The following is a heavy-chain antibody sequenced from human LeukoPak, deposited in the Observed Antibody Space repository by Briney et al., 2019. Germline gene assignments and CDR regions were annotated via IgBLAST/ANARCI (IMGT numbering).Heavy chain of an antibody. V-gene: IGHV4-59*08. CDR2: IYDSWNT. J-gene: IGHJ4*02. Sequence: SETLSLTCTGSDTSFSTYFWSWIRQPPGKGLEWVGYIYDSWNTKYNPSLESRVTISVDTSKSQFFLNLNSVTAADTAVYYCARAKPNWNPPDYWGQGTLVTVSS. CDR1: DTSFSTYF. CDR3: ARAKPNWNPPDY. D-gene: IGHD1-1*01.